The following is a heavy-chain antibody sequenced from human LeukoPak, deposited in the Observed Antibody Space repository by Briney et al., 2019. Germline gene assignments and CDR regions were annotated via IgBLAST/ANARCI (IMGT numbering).Heavy chain of an antibody. Sequence: GGSLRLSCAAFGFTFGSYAMSWVRQAPGKGLEWVSSLNSNGGATYYSDSAKGRFTSSRDNSKNTLYLQMHSLRAEDTAVYYCARDSPDYWGQGTLVTVSS. CDR1: GFTFGSYA. V-gene: IGHV3-23*01. CDR2: LNSNGGAT. CDR3: ARDSPDY. J-gene: IGHJ4*02.